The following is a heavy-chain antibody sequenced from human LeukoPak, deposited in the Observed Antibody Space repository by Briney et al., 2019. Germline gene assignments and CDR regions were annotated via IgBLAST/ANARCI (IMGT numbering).Heavy chain of an antibody. CDR2: ISGSGGST. CDR1: GFTVSSNY. CDR3: AKSGGTTSGFDY. J-gene: IGHJ4*02. D-gene: IGHD3-10*01. V-gene: IGHV3-23*01. Sequence: PGGSLRLSCAASGFTVSSNYMSWARQAPGKGLEWVSAISGSGGSTYYADSVKGRFTISRDNSKNTLYLQMNSLRAEDTPVYYCAKSGGTTSGFDYWGQGTLVTVSS.